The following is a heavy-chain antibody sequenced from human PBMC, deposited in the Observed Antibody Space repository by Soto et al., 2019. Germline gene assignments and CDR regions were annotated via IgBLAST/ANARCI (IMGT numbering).Heavy chain of an antibody. CDR2: IYQSGST. D-gene: IGHD1-26*01. CDR3: ARVLGAPLYYFDY. CDR1: GYSISIGNY. J-gene: IGHJ4*02. Sequence: SETLSLTCPVSGYSISIGNYWGWIRQPPGKRLEWIGSIYQSGSTYYNPSLRSRATISVDTSKNQFSLKLSSVTAADTAVYYCARVLGAPLYYFDYWGQGIMVTVYS. V-gene: IGHV4-38-2*02.